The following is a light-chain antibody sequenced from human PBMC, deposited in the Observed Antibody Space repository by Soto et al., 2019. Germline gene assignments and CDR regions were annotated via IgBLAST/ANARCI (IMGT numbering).Light chain of an antibody. CDR3: SSYTSSSTLVV. J-gene: IGLJ2*01. V-gene: IGLV2-14*01. CDR2: EVS. CDR1: SSKVGGYNY. Sequence: QSVLTQPASVSGSPGQSITISCTGTSSKVGGYNYVSWYQQHPGKAPKLMIYEVSNRPSGVSNRFSGSKSGNTASLTISGLKGEDEADYYCSSYTSSSTLVVFGGGTKLTVL.